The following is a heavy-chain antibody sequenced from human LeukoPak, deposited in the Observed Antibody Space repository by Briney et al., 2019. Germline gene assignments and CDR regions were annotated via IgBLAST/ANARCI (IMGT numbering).Heavy chain of an antibody. V-gene: IGHV3-30*18. D-gene: IGHD6-13*01. Sequence: PGGSLRLSCAASGFTFSSYGMHWVRQAPGKGLEWMAVISYDGSNKYYADSVKGRFTISRDNSKNTLYLQMNSLRAEDTAVYYCAKDGLAAALDYWGQGTLVTVSS. CDR1: GFTFSSYG. CDR3: AKDGLAAALDY. J-gene: IGHJ4*02. CDR2: ISYDGSNK.